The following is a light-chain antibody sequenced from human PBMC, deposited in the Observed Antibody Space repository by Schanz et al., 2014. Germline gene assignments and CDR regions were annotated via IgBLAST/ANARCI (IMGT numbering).Light chain of an antibody. CDR3: QHYNSPRKT. CDR1: QDISSY. CDR2: ATS. V-gene: IGKV1-9*01. Sequence: IQLTQSPSSLSASVRDRVTITCRASQDISSYLGWYQQKPGKATKLLIYATSTLPTGVPSRFSGSGFGTDFPLAINSLQPEDFATYYCQHYNSPRKTFGQGSKVEIK. J-gene: IGKJ1*01.